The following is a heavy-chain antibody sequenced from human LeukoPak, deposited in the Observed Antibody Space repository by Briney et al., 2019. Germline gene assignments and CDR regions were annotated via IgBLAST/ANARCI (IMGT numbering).Heavy chain of an antibody. J-gene: IGHJ3*02. CDR2: IYHSGTT. CDR1: GYSISSGYY. CDR3: ARLPLYYYDSSGYMNAFDI. D-gene: IGHD3-22*01. Sequence: SETLSLTCTVSGYSISSGYYWGWIRQPPGRGLEWIGTIYHSGTTYYIPSLKSRVTISVDTSKNQFSLKLSSVTAADTAVYYCARLPLYYYDSSGYMNAFDIWGQGTMVTVSS. V-gene: IGHV4-38-2*02.